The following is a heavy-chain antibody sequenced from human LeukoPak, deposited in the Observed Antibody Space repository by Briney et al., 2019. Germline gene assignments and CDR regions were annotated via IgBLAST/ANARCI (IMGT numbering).Heavy chain of an antibody. Sequence: GGSLRLSCAASGFTFSSFAMTWVRQAPGKGLEWVSSITGSHGPTYNTDSVKGRFTISRDNSKNALYLQMNSLRAEDTAVYYCAREARYFDWLLLDYYYGMDVWGQGTTVTVSS. D-gene: IGHD3-9*01. CDR3: AREARYFDWLLLDYYYGMDV. J-gene: IGHJ6*02. CDR1: GFTFSSFA. V-gene: IGHV3-23*01. CDR2: ITGSHGPT.